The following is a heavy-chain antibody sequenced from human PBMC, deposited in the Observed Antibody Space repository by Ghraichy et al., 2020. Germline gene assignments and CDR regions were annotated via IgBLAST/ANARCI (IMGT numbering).Heavy chain of an antibody. CDR3: ARDLTSTTVTTHPEYFQH. V-gene: IGHV3-48*02. Sequence: GGSLRLSCAASGFTFSSYSMNWVRQAPGKGLEWVSYISSSSSTIYYADSVKGRFTISRDNAKNSLYLQMNSLRDEDTAVYYCARDLTSTTVTTHPEYFQHWGQGTLVTVSS. CDR1: GFTFSSYS. D-gene: IGHD4-17*01. CDR2: ISSSSSTI. J-gene: IGHJ1*01.